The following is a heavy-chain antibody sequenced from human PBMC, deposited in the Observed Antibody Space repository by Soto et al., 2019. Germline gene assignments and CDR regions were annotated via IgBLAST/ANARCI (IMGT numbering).Heavy chain of an antibody. CDR2: INRDGSST. CDR3: ARDHCTTSTCYTVWFDP. Sequence: GSLRLSCAASGFTFSNYWMHWVRQVPGKGLVWVSRINRDGSSTNYADSVKGRFTIFRDNAENTVYLQMNSLRAEDTAVYYCARDHCTTSTCYTVWFDPWGQGTLVTAPQ. D-gene: IGHD2-2*02. CDR1: GFTFSNYW. J-gene: IGHJ5*02. V-gene: IGHV3-74*01.